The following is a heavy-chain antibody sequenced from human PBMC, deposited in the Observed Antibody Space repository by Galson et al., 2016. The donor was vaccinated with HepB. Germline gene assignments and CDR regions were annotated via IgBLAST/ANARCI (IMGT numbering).Heavy chain of an antibody. V-gene: IGHV1-24*01. CDR1: GYTLTELS. Sequence: SVKVSCKVSGYTLTELSIHWVRQAPGKGLEWMGGFDPEDGETIYAQKLQGRVTMTEDTSTDTAYMELNSLRSEDTAVYYCATDVLVPGDYLRPGFDYWGQGTLVTVSS. CDR3: ATDVLVPGDYLRPGFDY. J-gene: IGHJ4*02. D-gene: IGHD4-17*01. CDR2: FDPEDGET.